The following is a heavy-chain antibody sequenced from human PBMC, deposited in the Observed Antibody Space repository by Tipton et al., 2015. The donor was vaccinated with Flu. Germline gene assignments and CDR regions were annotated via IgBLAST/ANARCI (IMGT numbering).Heavy chain of an antibody. V-gene: IGHV4-30-4*01. CDR3: AREGYTVTTRWFYP. D-gene: IGHD4-17*01. CDR2: SYYSGST. CDR1: GGSISSGDYY. J-gene: IGHJ5*02. Sequence: TLSLTCTVSGGSISSGDYYWSWIRQPPGKGLEWIGYSYYSGSTYYSPSLNSRVTIPVDTSKNQFSLKLSSVTAADTAVYYCAREGYTVTTRWFYPWGQGNLVTVSS.